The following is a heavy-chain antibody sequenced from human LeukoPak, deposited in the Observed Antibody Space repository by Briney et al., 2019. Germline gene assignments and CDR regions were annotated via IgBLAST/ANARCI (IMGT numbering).Heavy chain of an antibody. D-gene: IGHD3-22*01. CDR2: IYYSGST. V-gene: IGHV4-31*03. CDR1: GGSISSGGYY. J-gene: IGHJ5*02. Sequence: SQTLSLTCTVSGGSISSGGYYWSWIRQHPGKGLEWIGYIYYSGSTYYNPSLKSRVTISVDTSKNQFSLKLSSVTAADTAVYYCARGPRYYYDSSGYYRWFDPWGQGTLVTVSS. CDR3: ARGPRYYYDSSGYYRWFDP.